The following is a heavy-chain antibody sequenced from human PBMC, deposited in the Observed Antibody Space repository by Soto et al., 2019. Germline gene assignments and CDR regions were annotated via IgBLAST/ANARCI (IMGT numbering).Heavy chain of an antibody. CDR1: GFTFSSYA. Sequence: SLRLSCAASGFTFSSYAMSWVRQAPGKGLEWVSAISGSGGSTYYADSVKGRFTISRDNSKKTLYLQMNSLRAEDTAVYYCARLPRILGPPAYWGQGTLVTVSS. V-gene: IGHV3-23*01. CDR3: ARLPRILGPPAY. D-gene: IGHD2-15*01. J-gene: IGHJ4*02. CDR2: ISGSGGST.